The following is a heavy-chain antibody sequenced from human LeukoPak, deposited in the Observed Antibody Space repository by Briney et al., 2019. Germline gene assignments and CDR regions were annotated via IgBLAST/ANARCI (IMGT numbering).Heavy chain of an antibody. J-gene: IGHJ6*02. CDR3: TTDRAPYYYGSGSYRLHYYGMDV. CDR2: IKQDGSEK. V-gene: IGHV3-7*01. CDR1: GFTFSSYW. D-gene: IGHD3-10*01. Sequence: GGSLRLSCAASGFTFSSYWMSWVRQAPGKGLEWVANIKQDGSEKYYVDSVKGRFTISRDNAKNSLYLQMNSLRAEDTAVYYCTTDRAPYYYGSGSYRLHYYGMDVWGQGTTVTVSS.